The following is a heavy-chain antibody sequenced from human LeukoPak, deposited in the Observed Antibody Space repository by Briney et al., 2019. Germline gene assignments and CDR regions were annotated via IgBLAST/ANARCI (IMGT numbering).Heavy chain of an antibody. CDR2: INSDGIST. Sequence: GGSLRLPCAASGFTLSNYWMHWVRQAPGKGLVWVSRINSDGISTGYADSVKGRFTVSRDNAKKTLYLQMNSLRAEDTAVYYCARDVGNFDYWGQGTLVTVSS. J-gene: IGHJ4*02. CDR3: ARDVGNFDY. CDR1: GFTLSNYW. V-gene: IGHV3-74*01.